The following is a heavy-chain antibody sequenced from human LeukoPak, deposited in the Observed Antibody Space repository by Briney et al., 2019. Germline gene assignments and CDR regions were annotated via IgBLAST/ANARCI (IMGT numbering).Heavy chain of an antibody. D-gene: IGHD6-13*01. CDR2: IWYDGSNK. V-gene: IGHV3-33*01. CDR3: ARALAVDY. J-gene: IGHJ4*02. CDR1: GFTFSSYG. Sequence: GRSLRLSCAASGFTFSSYGMDWVRPAPGKGLEWVAVIWYDGSNKYYADSVKGRFTISRDNSKNTLYLQMNSLRAEDTAVYYCARALAVDYWGQGTLVTVSS.